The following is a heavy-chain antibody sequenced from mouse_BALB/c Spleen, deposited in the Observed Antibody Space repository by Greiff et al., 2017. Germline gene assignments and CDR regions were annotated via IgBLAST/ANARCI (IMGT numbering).Heavy chain of an antibody. CDR3: AKRGRDGSSESTRCYAMDC. D-gene: IGHD1-1*01. Sequence: QVQLQQSGPGLVAPSQSLSITCPVSGFSLTSYGVSWVRQPPGKGLEWLGVIWGDGSTNYHSALISRLSISKDNSKSQVFLKLNSLQTDDTATYYCAKRGRDGSSESTRCYAMDCWGQGTSGTVSS. CDR1: GFSLTSYG. J-gene: IGHJ4*01. CDR2: IWGDGST. V-gene: IGHV2-3*01.